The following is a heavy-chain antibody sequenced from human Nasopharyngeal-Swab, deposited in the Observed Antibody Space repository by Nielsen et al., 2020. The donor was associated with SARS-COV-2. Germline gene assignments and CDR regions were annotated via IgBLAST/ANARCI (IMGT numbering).Heavy chain of an antibody. V-gene: IGHV4-39*01. CDR1: GGSISSSSYY. CDR3: ARHTPIATAAMGYFQH. J-gene: IGHJ1*01. CDR2: IYYSGST. D-gene: IGHD6-13*01. Sequence: SETLSLTCTVSGGSISSSSYYWGWIRQPPGKGLEWIGSIYYSGSTYYNPSLKGRVTISVDTSKNQFSLKLSSVTAADTAVYFCARHTPIATAAMGYFQHWGQGTLVTVSS.